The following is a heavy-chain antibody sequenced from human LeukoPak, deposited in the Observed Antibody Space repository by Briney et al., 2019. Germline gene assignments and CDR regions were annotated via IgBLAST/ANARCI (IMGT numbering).Heavy chain of an antibody. CDR3: ARDRASIVGATKTFDY. CDR2: ISAYNGNT. CDR1: GYAFTSYG. D-gene: IGHD1-26*01. J-gene: IGHJ4*02. Sequence: ASVKVSCKASGYAFTSYGISWVRQAPGQGLEWMGWISAYNGNTNYAQKLQGRVTMTTDTSTSTAYMELRSLRSDDTAVYYCARDRASIVGATKTFDYWGQGTLVTVSS. V-gene: IGHV1-18*01.